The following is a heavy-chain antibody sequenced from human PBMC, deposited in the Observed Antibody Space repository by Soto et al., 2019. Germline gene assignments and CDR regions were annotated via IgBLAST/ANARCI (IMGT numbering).Heavy chain of an antibody. Sequence: SETLSLTCTVSGGAISSGGYYWTWIRQPPGTGLEWIGEINHSGSTNYNPSLKSRVTISVDTSKNQFSLKLTSVTAADTAVYYCARRGSYYDSFGYYYFDYWGQGAVVTVSS. J-gene: IGHJ4*02. CDR1: GGAISSGGYY. D-gene: IGHD3-22*01. CDR3: ARRGSYYDSFGYYYFDY. CDR2: INHSGST. V-gene: IGHV4-39*01.